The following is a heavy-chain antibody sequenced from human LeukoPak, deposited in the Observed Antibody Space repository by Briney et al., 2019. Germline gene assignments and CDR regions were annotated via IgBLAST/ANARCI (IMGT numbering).Heavy chain of an antibody. Sequence: GGSLRLSCAASGFTFNTYGMTWVRQAPGKGLEYVSAISSNGGSTYYANSVKGSFTISRDNSKNTLYLQMGSLRAEDMAVYYCARVAYSGSYSVFDYWGQGTLVTVSS. CDR1: GFTFNTYG. D-gene: IGHD1-26*01. CDR3: ARVAYSGSYSVFDY. J-gene: IGHJ4*02. V-gene: IGHV3-64*01. CDR2: ISSNGGST.